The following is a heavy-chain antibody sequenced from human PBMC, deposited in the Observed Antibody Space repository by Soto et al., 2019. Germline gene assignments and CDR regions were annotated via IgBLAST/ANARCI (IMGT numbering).Heavy chain of an antibody. V-gene: IGHV1-69*13. CDR2: IIPIFGTA. Sequence: QVQLVQSGTEVKKPGASVKVSCKTSGYTFTTHDITWVRQAPGQGLEWMGGIIPIFGTANYAQKFQGRVTITADESTSTAYMELSSLRSEDTAVYYCANIVGATGVVGYWGQGTLVTVSS. CDR1: GYTFTTHD. D-gene: IGHD1-26*01. CDR3: ANIVGATGVVGY. J-gene: IGHJ4*02.